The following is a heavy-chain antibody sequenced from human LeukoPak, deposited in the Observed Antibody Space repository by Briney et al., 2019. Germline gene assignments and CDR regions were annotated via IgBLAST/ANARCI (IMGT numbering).Heavy chain of an antibody. CDR3: ARGLYQLLPDY. V-gene: IGHV1-69*04. Sequence: SVKVSCKASGGTFSSYAISWVRQAPGQGLEWMGRIIPILGIANYAQKFQGRVTITADKSTSTAYMELSSLRSEDTAVYYCARGLYQLLPDYWGQGTLVTVSS. CDR2: IIPILGIA. D-gene: IGHD2-2*01. CDR1: GGTFSSYA. J-gene: IGHJ4*02.